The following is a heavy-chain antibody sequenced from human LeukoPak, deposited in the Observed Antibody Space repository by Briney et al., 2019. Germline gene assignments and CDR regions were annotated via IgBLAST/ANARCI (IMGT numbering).Heavy chain of an antibody. Sequence: GGSLRPSCAASGFTFDDYAMHWVRQAPGKGLQWVSGINWNGNDIGYADSVKGRFTISRDNAKDSLYLQMNNLRAEDMAIYYCAKDNSGWFGHYFESWGQGTLVTVSS. CDR3: AKDNSGWFGHYFES. V-gene: IGHV3-9*03. J-gene: IGHJ4*02. CDR1: GFTFDDYA. CDR2: INWNGNDI. D-gene: IGHD6-19*01.